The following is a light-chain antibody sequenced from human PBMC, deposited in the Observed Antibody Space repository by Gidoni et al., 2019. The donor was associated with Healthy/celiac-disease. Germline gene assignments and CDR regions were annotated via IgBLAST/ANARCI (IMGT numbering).Light chain of an antibody. CDR1: SSNIGSNY. CDR2: SNN. Sequence: QSVLTHPPSASGTPGLSVTISCSGSSSNIGSNYVYWYQQLPGPAPNLLIYSNNQRPSGGPDRFSGSKSGTSASLAISGLRSEDEADYYCAAWDDSLSGLVVFGGGTKLTVL. V-gene: IGLV1-47*02. J-gene: IGLJ2*01. CDR3: AAWDDSLSGLVV.